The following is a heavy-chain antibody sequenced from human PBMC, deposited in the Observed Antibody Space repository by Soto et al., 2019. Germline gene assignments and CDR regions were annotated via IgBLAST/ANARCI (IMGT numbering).Heavy chain of an antibody. CDR1: GFTFSSYA. J-gene: IGHJ6*02. CDR3: AKNVWGITIFGGMDV. Sequence: EVQLLESGGGLVQPGGSLRLSCAASGFTFSSYAMSWVRQAPGKGLEWVSAISGGGGTTYYADSVKGRFTISRDNSKNTLYLQMNSLRGEDTAVYYCAKNVWGITIFGGMDVWGQGTTVTVSS. V-gene: IGHV3-23*01. D-gene: IGHD3-9*01. CDR2: ISGGGGTT.